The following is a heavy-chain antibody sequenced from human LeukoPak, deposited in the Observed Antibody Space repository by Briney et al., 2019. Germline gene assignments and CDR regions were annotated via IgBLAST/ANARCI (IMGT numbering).Heavy chain of an antibody. V-gene: IGHV3-30*02. D-gene: IGHD5-18*01. CDR2: IRYDGSQK. Sequence: PGGSLRLSCVASGFTFSSYGMHWVRRAPGKGLDWMTFIRYDGSQKYYADSVRGRFTISRDDSKNTLSLQMNSLRAEDTAVYYCALGYNFGYQYFDFWGQGTLVTVSS. J-gene: IGHJ4*02. CDR3: ALGYNFGYQYFDF. CDR1: GFTFSSYG.